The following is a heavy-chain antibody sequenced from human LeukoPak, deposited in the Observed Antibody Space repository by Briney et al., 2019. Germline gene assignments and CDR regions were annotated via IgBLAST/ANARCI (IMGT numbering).Heavy chain of an antibody. J-gene: IGHJ2*01. D-gene: IGHD3-3*01. V-gene: IGHV4-39*01. CDR3: ARHPKRPRITIFGVVDWYFDL. CDR2: IYYSGSA. CDR1: GGSISSSSYY. Sequence: SETLSLTCTVSGGSISSSSYYWGWIRQPPGKGLEWIGSIYYSGSAYYNPSLKSRVTISVDTSKNQFSLKLSSVTAADTAVYYCARHPKRPRITIFGVVDWYFDLWGRGTLVTVSS.